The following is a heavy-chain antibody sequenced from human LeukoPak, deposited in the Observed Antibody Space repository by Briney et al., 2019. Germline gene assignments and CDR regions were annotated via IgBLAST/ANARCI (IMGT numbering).Heavy chain of an antibody. V-gene: IGHV4-34*01. CDR3: ARVDYYDSSGLDY. Sequence: SETLSLTCAVYGGSFSGYYWSWIRQPPGKGLEWIGEINHSGSTNYNPSLKSRVTISVDTSKNQFSLKLSSVTAADTAVYYCARVDYYDSSGLDYWGQGTLVTVSS. J-gene: IGHJ4*02. D-gene: IGHD3-22*01. CDR2: INHSGST. CDR1: GGSFSGYY.